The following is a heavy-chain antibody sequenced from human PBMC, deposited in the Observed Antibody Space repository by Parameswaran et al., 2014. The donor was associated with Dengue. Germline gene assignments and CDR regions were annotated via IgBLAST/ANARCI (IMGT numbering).Heavy chain of an antibody. CDR2: INSDGSST. CDR3: ARLDHPDTRDDKSAFDI. D-gene: IGHD5-18*01. V-gene: IGHV3-74*01. J-gene: IGHJ3*02. Sequence: PGKGLVWVSRINSDGSSTSYADSVKGRFTISRDNAKNTLYLQMNSLRAEDTAVYYCARLDHPDTRDDKSAFDIWGQGTMVTVSS.